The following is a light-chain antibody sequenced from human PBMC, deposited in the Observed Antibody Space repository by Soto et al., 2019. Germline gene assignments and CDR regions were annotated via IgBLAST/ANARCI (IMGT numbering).Light chain of an antibody. CDR3: QEANSFT. J-gene: IGKJ4*01. CDR1: QPVSSW. Sequence: DIQMTQSPSSVSASVGDRVTITCRASQPVSSWLAWYQQKPGEAPKLLIYAISSLQTGVPSRFSGSGSGTDFTLPISSLQPEDFASYYCQEANSFTFGGGTKVESK. CDR2: AIS. V-gene: IGKV1-12*02.